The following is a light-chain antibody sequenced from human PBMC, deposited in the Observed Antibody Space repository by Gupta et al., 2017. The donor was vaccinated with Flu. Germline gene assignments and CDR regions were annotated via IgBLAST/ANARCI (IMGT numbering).Light chain of an antibody. J-gene: IGLJ2*01. CDR3: QSYDSSLSDSVV. V-gene: IGLV1-40*01. CDR1: RSNIGAGYD. CDR2: GNS. Sequence: QSVLTQPPSVSGAPGQRVTITCTGSRSNIGAGYDVHWYQQLPGTAPKLLIFGNSNRPSGVPDRFSGSKSDTSASLAITGLQAEDEADYYCQSYDSSLSDSVVFGGGTKLTVL.